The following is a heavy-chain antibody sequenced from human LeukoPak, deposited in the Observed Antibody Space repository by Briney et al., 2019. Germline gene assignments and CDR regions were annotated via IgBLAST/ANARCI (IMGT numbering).Heavy chain of an antibody. Sequence: GSLRLSCAASGFTFTTYAMTWVRQAPGTGLEWVSAISDSGGSTYYADSVKGRFTVSRDNSKSTLYLQMNSLRAEDTAVYFCAKVLKYYYNGMDVWGQGTTVTVSS. V-gene: IGHV3-23*01. CDR2: ISDSGGST. CDR3: AKVLKYYYNGMDV. J-gene: IGHJ6*02. CDR1: GFTFTTYA. D-gene: IGHD2/OR15-2a*01.